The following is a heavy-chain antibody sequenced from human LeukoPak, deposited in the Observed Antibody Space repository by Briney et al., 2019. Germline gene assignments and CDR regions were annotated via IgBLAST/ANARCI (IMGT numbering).Heavy chain of an antibody. V-gene: IGHV3-7*01. CDR1: GFTFSRYW. CDR3: ALSSGNYDIPFDY. J-gene: IGHJ4*02. D-gene: IGHD1-26*01. Sequence: GGSLRLSCAASGFTFSRYWMSWVRQAPGKGLEWVANTKQDGSEKYYLESVKGRFTISRDNAKNSLNLHMNSLRGEDTAVYYCALSSGNYDIPFDYWGQGTLVTVSS. CDR2: TKQDGSEK.